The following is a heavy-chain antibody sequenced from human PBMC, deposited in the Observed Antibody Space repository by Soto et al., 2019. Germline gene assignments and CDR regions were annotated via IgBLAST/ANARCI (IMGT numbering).Heavy chain of an antibody. CDR1: GFTFSSYA. CDR2: ISGSGGST. Sequence: GGSLRLSCAASGFTFSSYAMSWVRQAPGKGLEWVSAISGSGGSTYYADSVKGRFTTSRDNSKNTLYLQMNSLRAEDTAVYYCAKHMAARPYYYGMDVWGQGTTVTVSS. D-gene: IGHD6-6*01. CDR3: AKHMAARPYYYGMDV. J-gene: IGHJ6*02. V-gene: IGHV3-23*01.